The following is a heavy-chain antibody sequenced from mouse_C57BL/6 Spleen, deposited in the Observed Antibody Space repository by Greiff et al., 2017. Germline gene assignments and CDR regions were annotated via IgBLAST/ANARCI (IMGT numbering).Heavy chain of an antibody. J-gene: IGHJ2*01. CDR3: ARAGPAQAFFDY. V-gene: IGHV1-52*01. CDR1: GYTFTSYW. Sequence: VQLQQPGAELVRPGSSVKLSCKASGYTFTSYWMHWVKQRPIQGLEWIGNIDPSDSETHYNQKFKDKATLTVDKSSSTAYMQLSSLTSEDSAVYYGARAGPAQAFFDYWGQGTTLTVSS. CDR2: IDPSDSET. D-gene: IGHD3-2*02.